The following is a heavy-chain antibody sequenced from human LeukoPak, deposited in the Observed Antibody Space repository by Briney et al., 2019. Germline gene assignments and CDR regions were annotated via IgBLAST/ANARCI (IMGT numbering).Heavy chain of an antibody. V-gene: IGHV3-74*03. CDR3: VRGLGDY. CDR2: IDIDGRII. CDR1: GFSLSSYW. Sequence: GGSLRLSCAASGFSLSSYWMHWVRPAPGKALVWVARIDIDGRIITHAESVKGRFSISRDNAKNTVYLQMNDMRDEDTATYYCVRGLGDYWGQGTLVTVSS. J-gene: IGHJ4*02.